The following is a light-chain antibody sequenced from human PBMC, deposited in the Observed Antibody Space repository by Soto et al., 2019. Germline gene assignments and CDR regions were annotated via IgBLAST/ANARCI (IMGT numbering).Light chain of an antibody. J-gene: IGLJ3*02. CDR1: SSDVGGYNR. CDR2: EVD. CDR3: ISYIPSMKTHWV. Sequence: QSVLTQPASVSGSPGQSITISCTGTSSDVGGYNRVSWYQHHPGKAPKLIISEVDNRPSGISDRFSGSRSGNTASLTISGLQAEDEADYYCISYIPSMKTHWVLGGGTKLTVL. V-gene: IGLV2-14*01.